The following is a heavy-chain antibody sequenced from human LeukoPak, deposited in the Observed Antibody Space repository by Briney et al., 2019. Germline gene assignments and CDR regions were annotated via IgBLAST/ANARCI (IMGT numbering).Heavy chain of an antibody. CDR3: ARRWNYGRNYYIDV. CDR1: GYSINTDYY. Sequence: PSETLSLTCDVSGYSINTDYYWGWIRQPPGRGLEWIGEINDSGRTNYNPSLMSRVTISVDTSKNQFSLRLNSVTATDTAVYYCARRWNYGRNYYIDVWGKGATVSVSS. J-gene: IGHJ6*03. CDR2: INDSGRT. D-gene: IGHD1-7*01. V-gene: IGHV4-38-2*01.